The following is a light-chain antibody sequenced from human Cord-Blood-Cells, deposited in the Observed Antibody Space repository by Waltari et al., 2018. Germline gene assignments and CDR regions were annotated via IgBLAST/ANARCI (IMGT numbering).Light chain of an antibody. CDR2: KAS. CDR3: QQYNSYST. CDR1: QSISSW. Sequence: DTKMTQSPSTMSASVGDRVTITCRASQSISSWLAWYQQKPGKAPKLLIYKASSLESGVPSRFSGSGSGTEFTLTISSLQPDDFATYYCQQYNSYSTFGQGTKVEIK. J-gene: IGKJ1*01. V-gene: IGKV1-5*03.